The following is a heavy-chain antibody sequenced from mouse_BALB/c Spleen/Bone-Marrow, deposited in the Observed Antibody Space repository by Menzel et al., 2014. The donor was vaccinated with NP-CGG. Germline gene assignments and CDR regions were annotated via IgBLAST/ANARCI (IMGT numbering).Heavy chain of an antibody. V-gene: IGHV5-6-3*01. D-gene: IGHD2-4*01. J-gene: IGHJ3*01. Sequence: EVQGVESGGGLVQPGGSLKISCAASGFTFSSYGMSWVRQTPDKRLDLVATINSNGGSTYYPDSVKGRFTISRDNAKNTPYLQMSSLKSEDTAMYYCARDNYYDYDGFAYWGQGTLVTVSA. CDR1: GFTFSSYG. CDR3: ARDNYYDYDGFAY. CDR2: INSNGGST.